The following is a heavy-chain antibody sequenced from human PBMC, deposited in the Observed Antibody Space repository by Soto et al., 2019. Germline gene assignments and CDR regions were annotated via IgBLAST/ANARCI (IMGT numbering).Heavy chain of an antibody. CDR3: ARLGGYCSTTGCYGYYAMDV. Sequence: PSETLSLTCTVSGGSISSGNYYWSWIRQPPGKGLEWIGSIYYSGNTYYNPSLKSRVTMSVDTSKNQFSLKLSSVTAADTAVYYCARLGGYCSTTGCYGYYAMDVWGQGTTVTVSS. J-gene: IGHJ6*02. CDR1: GGSISSGNYY. V-gene: IGHV4-39*01. CDR2: IYYSGNT. D-gene: IGHD2-2*01.